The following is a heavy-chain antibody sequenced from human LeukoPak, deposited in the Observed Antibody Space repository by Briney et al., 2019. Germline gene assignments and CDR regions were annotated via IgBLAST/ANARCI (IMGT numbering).Heavy chain of an antibody. Sequence: PGRSLRLSCAASGFTFNDYAMHWVRQAPGKGLEWVSGISWNSGSIGYADSVKGRFTISRDNAKNSLYLQMNSLRAEDTALYYCAKDITSYMSGGYVDYWGQGTLVTVSS. CDR2: ISWNSGSI. V-gene: IGHV3-9*01. CDR1: GFTFNDYA. D-gene: IGHD2-15*01. J-gene: IGHJ4*02. CDR3: AKDITSYMSGGYVDY.